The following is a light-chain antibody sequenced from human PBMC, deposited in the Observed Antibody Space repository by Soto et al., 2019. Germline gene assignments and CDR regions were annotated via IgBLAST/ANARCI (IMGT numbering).Light chain of an antibody. J-gene: IGKJ4*01. V-gene: IGKV1-5*03. CDR1: QSISNW. Sequence: DIQMTQSPSTLRASVGDRVTITCRASQSISNWLAWYQQKPGKAPNLLIYKASSLQSGVPLRFSGSGSGTEFTLTISSLQPDDSATYYCQQYNIYPYTFGGGTRVEIK. CDR2: KAS. CDR3: QQYNIYPYT.